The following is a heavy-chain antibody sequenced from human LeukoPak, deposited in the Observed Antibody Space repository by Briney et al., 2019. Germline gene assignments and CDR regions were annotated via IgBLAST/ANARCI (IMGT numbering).Heavy chain of an antibody. D-gene: IGHD2-2*01. Sequence: SETLSLTCTVSGGSISSSSYYWGWIRQPPGKGLEWIGGIYYSGSTYYNPSLKSRVTISVDTSKNQFPLKLTSMTAADTAVYYCARQLVVVVPAEFDYWGQGTLVTVSS. CDR1: GGSISSSSYY. CDR3: ARQLVVVVPAEFDY. CDR2: IYYSGST. J-gene: IGHJ4*02. V-gene: IGHV4-39*01.